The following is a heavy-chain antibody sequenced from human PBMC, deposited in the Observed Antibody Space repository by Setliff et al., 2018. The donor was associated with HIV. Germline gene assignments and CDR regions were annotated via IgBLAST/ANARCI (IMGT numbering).Heavy chain of an antibody. J-gene: IGHJ4*02. Sequence: PGGSLRLSCAASGFTFSNYVINWVRQAPGKGLEWISGISGSGVNSYYADSGKGRFTISRDNSKNTLYLQMTSLRADDTAVYYCAKNLYTEMWGEIFDSWGRGTLVTVSS. CDR3: AKNLYTEMWGEIFDS. CDR1: GFTFSNYV. V-gene: IGHV3-23*01. D-gene: IGHD3-16*01. CDR2: ISGSGVNS.